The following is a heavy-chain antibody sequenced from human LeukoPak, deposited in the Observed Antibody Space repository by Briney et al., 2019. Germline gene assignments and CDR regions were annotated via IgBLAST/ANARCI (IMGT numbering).Heavy chain of an antibody. Sequence: PSETLSLTCTVPGGSISSSSYYWGWIRQPPGKGLEWIGSIYYSGSTYYNPSLKSRVTISVDTSKNQFSLKLSSVTAADTAVYYCAGKYSYDSSGYYSDYWGQGTLVTVSS. J-gene: IGHJ4*02. CDR1: GGSISSSSYY. D-gene: IGHD3-22*01. V-gene: IGHV4-39*01. CDR2: IYYSGST. CDR3: AGKYSYDSSGYYSDY.